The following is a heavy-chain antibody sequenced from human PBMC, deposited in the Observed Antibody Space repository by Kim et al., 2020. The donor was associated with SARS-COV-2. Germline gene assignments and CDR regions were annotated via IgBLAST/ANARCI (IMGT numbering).Heavy chain of an antibody. CDR3: ARGRRELLGYYYYYGMDV. V-gene: IGHV4-34*01. CDR2: INHSGST. J-gene: IGHJ6*02. CDR1: GGSFSGYY. D-gene: IGHD1-26*01. Sequence: SETLSLTCAVYGGSFSGYYWSWIRQPPGKGLEWIGEINHSGSTNYNPSLKSRVTISVDTSKNQFSLKLSSVTAADTAVFYCARGRRELLGYYYYYGMDVWGQGTTVTVSS.